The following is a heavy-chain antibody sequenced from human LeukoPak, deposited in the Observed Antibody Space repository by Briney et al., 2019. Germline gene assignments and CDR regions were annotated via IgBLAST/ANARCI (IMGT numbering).Heavy chain of an antibody. Sequence: PPETLSLTCTVSGGSISSYYWSWIRQPPGKGLEWIGYIYYSGSTNYNPSLKSRVTISVDTSKNQFSLKLSSVTAADTAVYYCARALRARITGTTASVYGMDVWGQGTTVTVSS. CDR3: ARALRARITGTTASVYGMDV. J-gene: IGHJ6*02. D-gene: IGHD1-20*01. CDR1: GGSISSYY. V-gene: IGHV4-59*01. CDR2: IYYSGST.